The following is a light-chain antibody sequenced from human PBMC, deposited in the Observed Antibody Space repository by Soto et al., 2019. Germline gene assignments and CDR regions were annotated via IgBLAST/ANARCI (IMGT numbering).Light chain of an antibody. CDR2: DAS. V-gene: IGKV1-5*01. CDR3: QQYTNYPRT. CDR1: ESIRTW. Sequence: DIQMTQAPSTLSASIGDRVTITCRASESIRTWLAWYQHKPGKAPKFLIYDASTLESGVPSRFSGSGSGTEFTLTISSLQPDDFATYYCQQYTNYPRTFGQGTKVDIK. J-gene: IGKJ1*01.